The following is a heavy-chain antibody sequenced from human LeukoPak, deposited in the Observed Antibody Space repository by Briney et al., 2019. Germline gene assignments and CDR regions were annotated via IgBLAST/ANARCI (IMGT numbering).Heavy chain of an antibody. CDR1: GSTFSSYA. V-gene: IGHV3-30-3*01. J-gene: IGHJ5*02. Sequence: SGGSLRLSCAASGSTFSSYAMHWVRQAPGKGLEWVAVISYDGSNKYYADSVKGRFTISRDNSKNTLYLQMNSLRAEDTAVYYCARAVLLWFGSRDNWFDPWGQGTLVTVSS. CDR3: ARAVLLWFGSRDNWFDP. D-gene: IGHD3-10*01. CDR2: ISYDGSNK.